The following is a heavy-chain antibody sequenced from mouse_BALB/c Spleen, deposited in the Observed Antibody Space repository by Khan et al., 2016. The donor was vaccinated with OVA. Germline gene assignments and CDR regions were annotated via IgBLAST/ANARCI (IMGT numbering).Heavy chain of an antibody. CDR2: ISYSGGT. D-gene: IGHD1-1*01. CDR3: ARTGRIKY. Sequence: VELVESGPGLVKPSQSLSLTCTVTGYSITSGYGWNWIRQFPGNKLEWMGYISYSGGTNYNPSLKSRISITRDTSKNQFFLKLNSVTTKYTATYYCARTGRIKYWGQGTTLTVSS. CDR1: GYSITSGYG. J-gene: IGHJ2*01. V-gene: IGHV3-2*02.